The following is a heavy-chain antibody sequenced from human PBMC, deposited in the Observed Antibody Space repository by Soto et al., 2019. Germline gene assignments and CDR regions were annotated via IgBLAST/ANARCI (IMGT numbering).Heavy chain of an antibody. CDR1: GGSISSGSS. V-gene: IGHV4-30-2*01. J-gene: IGHJ4*02. D-gene: IGHD6-6*01. CDR2: AYNDGRT. Sequence: QLQLQESGSGLLRPSQTLSLTCSVSGGSISSGSSWSWIRQPSGKGLEWIGYAYNDGRTYYNPSLKSRVTVSVDRSRNQFSLKLTSVTAADTARYYCARDERRSSGRNFDYWGQGILVTVSS. CDR3: ARDERRSSGRNFDY.